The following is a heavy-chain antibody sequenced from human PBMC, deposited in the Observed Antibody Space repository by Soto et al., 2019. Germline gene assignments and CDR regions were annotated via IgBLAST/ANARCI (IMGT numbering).Heavy chain of an antibody. CDR2: ISSSGSTI. Sequence: GSLRLSCAASGFTFSDYYMSWIRQAPGKGLEWVSYISSSGSTIYYADSVKGRFTISRDNAKNSLYLQMNSLRAEDTAVYYCARDAPRGYSYGYAFDIWGQGTMVTVSS. CDR1: GFTFSDYY. CDR3: ARDAPRGYSYGYAFDI. V-gene: IGHV3-11*01. J-gene: IGHJ3*02. D-gene: IGHD5-18*01.